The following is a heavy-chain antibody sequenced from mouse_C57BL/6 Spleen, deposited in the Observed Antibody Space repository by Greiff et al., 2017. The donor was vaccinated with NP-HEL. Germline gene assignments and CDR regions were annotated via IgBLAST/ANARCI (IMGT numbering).Heavy chain of an antibody. V-gene: IGHV3-6*01. CDR1: GYSITSGYY. Sequence: DVKLQESGPGLVKPSQSLSLTCSVTGYSITSGYYWNWIRQFPGNKLEWMGYISYDGSNNYNPSLKNRISLTRDTSKNQFFLKLNSVTTEDTATYYCASHYGSSPYYAMDYWGQGTSVTVSS. CDR2: ISYDGSN. D-gene: IGHD1-1*01. J-gene: IGHJ4*01. CDR3: ASHYGSSPYYAMDY.